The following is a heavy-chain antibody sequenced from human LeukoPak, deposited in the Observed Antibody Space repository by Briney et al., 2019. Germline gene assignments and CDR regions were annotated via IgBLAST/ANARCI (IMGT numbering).Heavy chain of an antibody. CDR2: ISGRGDST. D-gene: IGHD6-13*01. CDR1: GFTFSSYV. CDR3: AKKVAPTGTPYFDY. Sequence: GGSLRLSCAASGFTFSSYVMSCVRQAPGKGLGWVSSISGRGDSTYYPDSVKGRFTISRDNSKNTLYLQINSLRAEDTAVYYCAKKVAPTGTPYFDYWGQGTLVTVSS. V-gene: IGHV3-23*01. J-gene: IGHJ4*02.